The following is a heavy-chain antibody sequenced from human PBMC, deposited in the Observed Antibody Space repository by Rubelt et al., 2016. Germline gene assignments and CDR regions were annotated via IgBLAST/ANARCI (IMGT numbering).Heavy chain of an antibody. CDR1: GGSFSGYY. V-gene: IGHV4-34*01. Sequence: QVQLQQWGAGLLKPSETLSLTCAVYGGSFSGYYWSWIRQPPGKGLEWIGEINHSGSTTYHPSLKSRVTISVDTSKNQFSLKRSSVTAADTAVYYCARGRRGSSSWLGRDYYGMDVWGQGTTVTVSS. J-gene: IGHJ6*02. D-gene: IGHD6-13*01. CDR2: INHSGST. CDR3: ARGRRGSSSWLGRDYYGMDV.